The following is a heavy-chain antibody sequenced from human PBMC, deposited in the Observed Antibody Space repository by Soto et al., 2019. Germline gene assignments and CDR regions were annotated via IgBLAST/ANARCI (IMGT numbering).Heavy chain of an antibody. CDR3: ARDVADYGDYGACYYYYMDV. D-gene: IGHD4-17*01. Sequence: GGSLRLSCAASGSTVSSNYMSWVRQAPGKGLEWVSVIYSGGSTYYADSVKGRFTISRDNSKNTLYLQMNSLRAEDTAVYYCARDVADYGDYGACYYYYMDVWGKGTTVTVSS. J-gene: IGHJ6*03. V-gene: IGHV3-66*01. CDR1: GSTVSSNY. CDR2: IYSGGST.